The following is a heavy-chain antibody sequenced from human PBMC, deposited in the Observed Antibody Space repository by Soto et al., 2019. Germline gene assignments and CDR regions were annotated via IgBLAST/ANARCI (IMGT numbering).Heavy chain of an antibody. Sequence: ASLKVXCKXSGXTFTSYAMHWVRQAPGQRLEWMGWINAGNGNTKYSQKFQGRVTITRDTSASTAYMELSSLRSEDTAVYYCARFGSSGPYWYFDLWGRGTLVTVSS. D-gene: IGHD6-19*01. V-gene: IGHV1-3*01. CDR2: INAGNGNT. CDR3: ARFGSSGPYWYFDL. J-gene: IGHJ2*01. CDR1: GXTFTSYA.